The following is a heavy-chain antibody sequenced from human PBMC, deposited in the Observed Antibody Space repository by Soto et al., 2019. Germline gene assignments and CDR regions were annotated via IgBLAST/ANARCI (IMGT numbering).Heavy chain of an antibody. J-gene: IGHJ6*02. CDR2: IYYSGST. V-gene: IGHV4-31*03. CDR1: GGSISSGGYY. Sequence: PSETLSLTCTVSGGSISSGGYYWSWIRQHPGKGLEWIGYIYYSGSTYYNPSLKSRVTISVDTSKNQFSLKLSSVTAADTAVYYCARVNCSGGSCYSDYYYYYGMDVWGQGTTVTV. D-gene: IGHD2-15*01. CDR3: ARVNCSGGSCYSDYYYYYGMDV.